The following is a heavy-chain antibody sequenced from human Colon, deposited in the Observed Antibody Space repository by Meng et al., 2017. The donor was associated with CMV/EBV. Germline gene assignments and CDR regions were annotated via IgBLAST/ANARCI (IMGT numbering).Heavy chain of an antibody. J-gene: IGHJ4*02. D-gene: IGHD2-2*01. CDR1: GVAFSTCS. Sequence: RLSCAASGVAFSTCSMSWVRQAPGKGLEWVSVITNNGNTEYADSVKGRFTISRDNSKNTLYLQMNSLRVEDTAVYYCAKEMGYQLPFDYWGQGTLVT. CDR3: AKEMGYQLPFDY. CDR2: ITNNGNT. V-gene: IGHV3-23*01.